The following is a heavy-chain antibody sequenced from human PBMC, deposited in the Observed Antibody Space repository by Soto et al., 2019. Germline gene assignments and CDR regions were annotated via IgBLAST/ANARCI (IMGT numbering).Heavy chain of an antibody. CDR3: ARGLPRRTLAAARMFGGVSGGWFDP. CDR1: GGSFSSYH. V-gene: IGHV4-34*01. J-gene: IGHJ5*02. Sequence: SETLSLTCAVYGGSFSSYHWTWIRQPPGKGLEWIGEINHSGSANYNPSLKSRVTMSGDTSKNQFSLKLAPVIAADTAVYYCARGLPRRTLAAARMFGGVSGGWFDPWGQGTLVTVSS. D-gene: IGHD6-13*01. CDR2: INHSGSA.